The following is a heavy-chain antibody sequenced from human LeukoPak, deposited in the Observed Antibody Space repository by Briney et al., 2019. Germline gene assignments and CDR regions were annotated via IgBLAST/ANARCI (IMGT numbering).Heavy chain of an antibody. CDR1: GFSVSNNY. Sequence: AGGSLRLSRATSGFSVSNNYMSWVRQGPGKGLEWVSIIYISGSTYYAESVKGRFTISRDNSNNTVFLQMKSLRVEDTAVYYCARVYGGRRWLDPWGQGTLVTVSS. CDR3: ARVYGGRRWLDP. D-gene: IGHD4-23*01. V-gene: IGHV3-66*02. CDR2: IYISGST. J-gene: IGHJ5*02.